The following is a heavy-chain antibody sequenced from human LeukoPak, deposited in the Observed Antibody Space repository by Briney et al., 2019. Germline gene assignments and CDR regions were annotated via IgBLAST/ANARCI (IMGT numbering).Heavy chain of an antibody. J-gene: IGHJ6*03. D-gene: IGHD2-21*02. CDR3: ARNGAPVVTAITPYYYYMDV. CDR2: IKQDGSEK. CDR1: GFTFSNYW. V-gene: IGHV3-7*01. Sequence: GGSLRLSCAASGFTFSNYWMSWVREAPGKGLEWVGNIKQDGSEKYYVDSVKGRFTISRDNARNSLYLQMNSLRAEDTAVYYCARNGAPVVTAITPYYYYMDVWGKGTTVTVSS.